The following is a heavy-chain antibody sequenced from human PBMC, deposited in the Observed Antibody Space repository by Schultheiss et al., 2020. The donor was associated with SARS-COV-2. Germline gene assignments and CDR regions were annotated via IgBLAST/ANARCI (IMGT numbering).Heavy chain of an antibody. V-gene: IGHV3-74*01. D-gene: IGHD4-11*01. CDR1: GFTFSSYW. CDR2: INSDGSST. Sequence: GGSLRLSCAASGFTFSSYWMHWVRQAPGKGLVWVSRINSDGSSTSYADSVKGRFTISRDNAKNTLYLQMNSLRAEDTAVYYCARDKEAGNYVAVSYYYGMDVWGQGTTVTVSS. CDR3: ARDKEAGNYVAVSYYYGMDV. J-gene: IGHJ6*02.